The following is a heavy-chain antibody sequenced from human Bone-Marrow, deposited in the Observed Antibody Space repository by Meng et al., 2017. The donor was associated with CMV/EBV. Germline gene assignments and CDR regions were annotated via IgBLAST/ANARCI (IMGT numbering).Heavy chain of an antibody. J-gene: IGHJ6*02. CDR3: ARVSSSWYYYYGMDV. V-gene: IGHV3-7*01. Sequence: GESLKISCAASGFTFSSDWMSWVRQAPGKGLEWVANIKQDGSEKYYVDSVKGRFTISRDNAKNTLYLQMNSLRAEDTAVYYCARVSSSWYYYYGMDVWGQGTTVTVSS. D-gene: IGHD6-13*01. CDR1: GFTFSSDW. CDR2: IKQDGSEK.